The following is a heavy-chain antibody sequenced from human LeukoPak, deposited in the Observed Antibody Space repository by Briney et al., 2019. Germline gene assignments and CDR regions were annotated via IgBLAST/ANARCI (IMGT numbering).Heavy chain of an antibody. CDR3: ARGPYGP. Sequence: KPSETLSLTCAVSGGSISSGGYSWSWIRQPPGKGLEWIGYVYHSGSTYYNPSLKSRVTISVDRSKNQFSLKLSSVTAADTAVYYCARGPYGPWGQGTLVTVSS. D-gene: IGHD4-17*01. V-gene: IGHV4-30-2*01. CDR1: GGSISSGGYS. J-gene: IGHJ5*02. CDR2: VYHSGST.